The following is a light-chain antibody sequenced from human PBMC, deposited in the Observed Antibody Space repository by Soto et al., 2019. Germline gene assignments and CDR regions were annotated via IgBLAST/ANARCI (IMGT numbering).Light chain of an antibody. CDR3: QSYDSSLSGRGV. Sequence: QSVLTKPPSVSGAPGQRVTISCTGSSSNIGAGYDVHWYQQLPGTAPKLLIYGNSNRPSGVPDRFSGSKSGTSASLAITGLQAEDEADYYCQSYDSSLSGRGVFGGGTKLTVL. CDR1: SSNIGAGYD. V-gene: IGLV1-40*01. J-gene: IGLJ2*01. CDR2: GNS.